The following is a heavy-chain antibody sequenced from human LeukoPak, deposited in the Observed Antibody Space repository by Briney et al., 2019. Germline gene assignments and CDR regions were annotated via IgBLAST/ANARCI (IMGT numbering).Heavy chain of an antibody. CDR3: AKGSYYDSSGSFYFDY. J-gene: IGHJ4*02. CDR1: GFTFDDYA. CDR2: ISWNSGGL. V-gene: IGHV3-9*01. D-gene: IGHD3-22*01. Sequence: GGSLRLSCAASGFTFDDYAMHWVRQAPGKGLEWVSGISWNSGGLGYADSVKGRFTISRDNSKNTLYVQVNSLGTEDTAAYYCAKGSYYDSSGSFYFDYWGQGTLVTVSS.